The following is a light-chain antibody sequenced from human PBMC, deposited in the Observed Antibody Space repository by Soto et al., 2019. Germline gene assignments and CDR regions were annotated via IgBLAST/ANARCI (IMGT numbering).Light chain of an antibody. CDR3: YSYAGENLYV. CDR2: EGT. Sequence: QSVLTQPASVSASPGQSITIPCTGTSSDVGSYNLVSWFQQHPGKVPKLLIYEGTKRPSRIYHRFSGSKSGNKDSLTISGLQAEDEAHYYCYSYAGENLYVFGTGTKVIAL. V-gene: IGLV2-23*01. CDR1: SSDVGSYNL. J-gene: IGLJ1*01.